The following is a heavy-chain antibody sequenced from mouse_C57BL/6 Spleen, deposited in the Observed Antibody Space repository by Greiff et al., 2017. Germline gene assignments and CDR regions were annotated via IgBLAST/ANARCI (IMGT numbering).Heavy chain of an antibody. CDR1: GYTFTSYW. V-gene: IGHV1-69*01. CDR3: ARKLLTGGY. Sequence: VQLQQPGAELVMPGASVKLSCKASGYTFTSYWMHWVKQRPGQGLEWIGEIDPSDSYTNYNQKFKGKSTLTVDKSSSTAYMQLSSLTSEDSAVYYCARKLLTGGYWGQGTTLTGSS. J-gene: IGHJ2*01. D-gene: IGHD2-12*01. CDR2: IDPSDSYT.